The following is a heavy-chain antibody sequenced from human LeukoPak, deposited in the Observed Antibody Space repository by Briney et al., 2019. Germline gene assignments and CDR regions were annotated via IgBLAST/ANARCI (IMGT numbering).Heavy chain of an antibody. V-gene: IGHV3-7*01. CDR1: RFTFSSSW. CDR2: INQDGSEK. CDR3: ARGQD. J-gene: IGHJ4*02. Sequence: GESLRLSCAASRFTFSSSWMSWVRQAPGKGLEWVANINQDGSEKYYVDSVKGRLTISRDNAKNSLYLQMNSLRAEDTAVYYCARGQDWGQGTLVTVSS.